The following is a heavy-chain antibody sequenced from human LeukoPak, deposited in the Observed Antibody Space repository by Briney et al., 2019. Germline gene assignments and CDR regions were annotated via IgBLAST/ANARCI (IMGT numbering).Heavy chain of an antibody. D-gene: IGHD1-26*01. Sequence: SETLSLTCAVSGGSISSICWWSWVRQPPGKGLEWIGEIYHSGSTNYNPSLKSRVTISVDKSKNQFSLKLSSVTAADTVVYYCASKSYYGSYTFDYWGQGTLVTVSS. CDR2: IYHSGST. CDR3: ASKSYYGSYTFDY. CDR1: GGSISSICW. J-gene: IGHJ4*02. V-gene: IGHV4-4*02.